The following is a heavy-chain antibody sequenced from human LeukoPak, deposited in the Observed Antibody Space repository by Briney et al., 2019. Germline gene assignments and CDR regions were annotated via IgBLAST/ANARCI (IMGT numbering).Heavy chain of an antibody. D-gene: IGHD4-11*01. J-gene: IGHJ4*02. CDR3: ARSKDRSWRFDS. V-gene: IGHV3-7*01. CDR2: IKEDGSDK. CDR1: GLSLSNYW. Sequence: QAGGSLSLSCAASGLSLSNYWMAWARHAPGEGLGWVDHIKEDGSDKHEGDSVRGRFTVDRDNAANSMYLQMSSLRPDDAAVYFCARSKDRSWRFDSWGQGTLVAVSS.